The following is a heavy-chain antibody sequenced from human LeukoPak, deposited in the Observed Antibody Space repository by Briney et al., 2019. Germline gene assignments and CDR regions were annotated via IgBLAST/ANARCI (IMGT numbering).Heavy chain of an antibody. CDR1: GFTFGTYW. D-gene: IGHD6-19*01. J-gene: IGHJ4*02. CDR2: IRQDGNEI. Sequence: GGSLRLSCAVSGFTFGTYWMSWVRQAPGKGLEWLANIRQDGNEIYYEDSVRGRFTISRDNAKNSLYLQMNSLRAEDTAVYYCTSFETVAPRPFDYWGQGTLVAVSS. CDR3: TSFETVAPRPFDY. V-gene: IGHV3-7*01.